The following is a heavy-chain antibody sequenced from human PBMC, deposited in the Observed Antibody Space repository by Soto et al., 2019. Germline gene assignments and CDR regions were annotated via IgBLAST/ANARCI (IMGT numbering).Heavy chain of an antibody. CDR1: GGSISGYY. CDR3: ARTTYSSSWNGFFFDY. J-gene: IGHJ4*02. Sequence: SETLSLTCTVSGGSISGYYWSWIRQPPGKGLEWIGYIYYSGSTNYNPSLKSRVTISVDTPKNQLSLKLSSVTAADTAVYYCARTTYSSSWNGFFFDYWGQGTLVTV. V-gene: IGHV4-59*01. CDR2: IYYSGST. D-gene: IGHD6-13*01.